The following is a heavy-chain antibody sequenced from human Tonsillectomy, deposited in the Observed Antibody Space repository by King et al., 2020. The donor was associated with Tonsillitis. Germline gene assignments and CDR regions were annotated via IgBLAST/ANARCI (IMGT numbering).Heavy chain of an antibody. CDR1: GGSISRYY. J-gene: IGHJ5*02. V-gene: IGHV4-59*01. CDR2: IYYSGST. D-gene: IGHD5-24*01. Sequence: PLPESGPGLVPPSATLSLPCTVSGGSISRYYWSWLRQPPGAGLEWIGYIYYSGSTNYNPSLKSRVTISLDTSKNQFSLKVRSVGAADTAVYYCARGRDVTKWGGVDPWGQGTRVTVAS. CDR3: ARGRDVTKWGGVDP.